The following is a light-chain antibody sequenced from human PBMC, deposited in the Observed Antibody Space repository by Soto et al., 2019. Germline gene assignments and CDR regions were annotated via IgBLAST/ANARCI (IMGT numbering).Light chain of an antibody. J-gene: IGKJ1*01. Sequence: AIQMTQSPSSLSASVGDRVTITCRASQDIRNDLGWYQEKVGQAPKLLIYAASNLQSGVPSRFSGSGSGTDFTLTISSLLPEYFATYYCLQDYNYPWTFGQGTKVEI. CDR2: AAS. CDR1: QDIRND. CDR3: LQDYNYPWT. V-gene: IGKV1-6*01.